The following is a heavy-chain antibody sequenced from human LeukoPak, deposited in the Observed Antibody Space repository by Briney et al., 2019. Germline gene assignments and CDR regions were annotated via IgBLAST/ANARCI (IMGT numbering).Heavy chain of an antibody. V-gene: IGHV3-53*04. J-gene: IGHJ3*02. Sequence: TGGSLRLSCAASGFTSSSNYMSWVRQAPGKGLEWVSVIYSGGSTYYADSVKGRFTISRHNSKNTLYLQMNSLRAEDTAVYYCARERGDYEYAFDIWGQGTMVTVSS. CDR2: IYSGGST. CDR1: GFTSSSNY. CDR3: ARERGDYEYAFDI. D-gene: IGHD4-17*01.